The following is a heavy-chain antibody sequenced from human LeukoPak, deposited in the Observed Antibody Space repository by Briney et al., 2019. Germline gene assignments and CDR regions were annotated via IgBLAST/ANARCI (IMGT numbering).Heavy chain of an antibody. CDR3: ASSGSYSDY. CDR1: GFTVSSNY. Sequence: PGGSLRLSCVASGFTVSSNYMSWVRQAPGKGLEWVSVIYSGGSTYYADSVKGRFTVSRDNSRNTLYLQMNSLRAEDTAVYYCASSGSYSDYWGQGTLVTVSS. D-gene: IGHD1-26*01. J-gene: IGHJ4*02. V-gene: IGHV3-66*01. CDR2: IYSGGST.